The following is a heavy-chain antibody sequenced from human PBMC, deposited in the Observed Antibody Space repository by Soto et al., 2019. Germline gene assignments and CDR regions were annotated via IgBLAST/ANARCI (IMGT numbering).Heavy chain of an antibody. Sequence: QVQLVQSGTEVKRPGDSVKVSCKASGYTFTGYYVHWVRQAPGQGLEWMGWINPNSGDIYLAQRFTGRVTMNRDTSIGTAYMELRGLTSDDTAEYYCAKGGAIVAAGTRVYLYNAMDVWGQGTTVTVSS. CDR2: INPNSGDI. V-gene: IGHV1-2*02. D-gene: IGHD1-26*01. J-gene: IGHJ6*02. CDR1: GYTFTGYY. CDR3: AKGGAIVAAGTRVYLYNAMDV.